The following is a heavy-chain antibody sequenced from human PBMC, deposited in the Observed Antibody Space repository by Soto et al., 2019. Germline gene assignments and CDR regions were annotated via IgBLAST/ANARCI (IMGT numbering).Heavy chain of an antibody. Sequence: SETLSLTCAVSGGSISRGGYSWSWIRQPPGKGLEWIGYIYHSGSTYYNPSLKSRVTISVDRSKNQFSLKLSSVTAADTAVYYCARVATLRYCGMDVWGQGTTVTVSS. CDR2: IYHSGST. CDR3: ARVATLRYCGMDV. V-gene: IGHV4-30-2*01. J-gene: IGHJ6*02. CDR1: GGSISRGGYS.